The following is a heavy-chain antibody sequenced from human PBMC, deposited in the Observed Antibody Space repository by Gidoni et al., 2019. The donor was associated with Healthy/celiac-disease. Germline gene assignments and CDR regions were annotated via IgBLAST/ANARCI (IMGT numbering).Heavy chain of an antibody. CDR2: IYHSGST. Sequence: QVQLQESGPGLVKPSETLSLTCAVTGYSTRSGYYWGWIRQPPGKGLEWIGSIYHSGSTYYNPSLKSRVTISVDTSKNQFSLKLSSVTAADTAVYYCACTPDIVLMVYVPYWGQGTLVTVSS. CDR1: GYSTRSGYY. J-gene: IGHJ4*02. V-gene: IGHV4-38-2*01. CDR3: ACTPDIVLMVYVPY. D-gene: IGHD2-8*01.